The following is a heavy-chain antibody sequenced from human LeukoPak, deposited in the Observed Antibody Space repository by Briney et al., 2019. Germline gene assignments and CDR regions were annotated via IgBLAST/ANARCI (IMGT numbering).Heavy chain of an antibody. CDR1: GYTFTGYY. D-gene: IGHD1-1*01. V-gene: IGHV1-18*04. CDR3: ARGLGVSSDWNY. Sequence: ASVKVSCKASGYTFTGYYMHWVRQAPGQGLEWMGWISAYNGNTNYAQKLQGRVTMTTDTSTSTAYMELRSLRSDDTAVYYCARGLGVSSDWNYWGQGTLVTVSS. J-gene: IGHJ4*02. CDR2: ISAYNGNT.